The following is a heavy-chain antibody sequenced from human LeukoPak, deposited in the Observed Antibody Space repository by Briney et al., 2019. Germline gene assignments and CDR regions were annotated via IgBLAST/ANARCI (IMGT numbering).Heavy chain of an antibody. CDR1: GGSISSSSYY. J-gene: IGHJ4*02. Sequence: TSETLSLTCTVSGGSISSSSYYWGWIRQPPGKGLEWNGSIYYSGSTYYNPSLKSRVTISVDTSKNQFSLKLSPATAADTAVYYCARHPDYWGQGTLVTVSS. V-gene: IGHV4-39*01. CDR3: ARHPDY. CDR2: IYYSGST.